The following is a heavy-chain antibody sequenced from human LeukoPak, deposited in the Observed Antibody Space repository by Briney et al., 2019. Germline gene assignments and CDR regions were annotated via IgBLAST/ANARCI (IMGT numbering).Heavy chain of an antibody. D-gene: IGHD1-14*01. J-gene: IGHJ4*02. CDR3: ARATVYDNPRWDFPLEQYYFDY. Sequence: ASVKVSCKASGYTFTSYYMHWVRQAPGQGLEWMGIINPSGGSTSYAQKFQGRVTMTRDTSTSTVYMELSSLRSEDTAVYYCARATVYDNPRWDFPLEQYYFDYWGQGTLVTVSS. CDR2: INPSGGST. CDR1: GYTFTSYY. V-gene: IGHV1-46*01.